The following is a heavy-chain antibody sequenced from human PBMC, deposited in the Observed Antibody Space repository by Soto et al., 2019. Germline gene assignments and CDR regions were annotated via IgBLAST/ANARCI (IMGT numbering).Heavy chain of an antibody. CDR1: GYSFATFW. CDR2: IFPDDSNT. D-gene: IGHD2-8*01. J-gene: IGHJ3*02. Sequence: GESLKISCKGSGYSFATFWIAWVRQMPGRGLECMGIIFPDDSNTRYGPSFQGQVTISADKSISTAYLQWSSLKASDTAMYYCARLSTNGFRDAFHIWGQGTMVTVS. V-gene: IGHV5-51*01. CDR3: ARLSTNGFRDAFHI.